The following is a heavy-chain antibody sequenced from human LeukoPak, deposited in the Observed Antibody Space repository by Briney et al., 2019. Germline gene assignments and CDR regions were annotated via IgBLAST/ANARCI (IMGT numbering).Heavy chain of an antibody. V-gene: IGHV3-21*01. D-gene: IGHD1-26*01. Sequence: GRSLRLSCAASGFSFSSYSMNWVRQAPGKGLEWVSSISSSSSYIYYADSVKGRFTISRDNAKNSLYLQMNSLRAEDTAVYYCARDAYFVGARNEVYYYGMDVWGQGTTVTVSS. CDR2: ISSSSSYI. CDR3: ARDAYFVGARNEVYYYGMDV. J-gene: IGHJ6*02. CDR1: GFSFSSYS.